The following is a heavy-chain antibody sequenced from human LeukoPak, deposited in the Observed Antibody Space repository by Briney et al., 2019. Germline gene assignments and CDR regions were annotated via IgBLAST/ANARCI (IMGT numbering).Heavy chain of an antibody. CDR2: ISSSSSTI. CDR3: AKDSDYYHSSGYYYAYFQH. Sequence: GGSLRLSCAASGFTFSSYAMSWVRHAPGEELEWVSYISSSSSTIYYADSVKGRFTISRDNAKNSLYLQMNSLRDEDTAVYYCAKDSDYYHSSGYYYAYFQHWGQGTLVTVSS. D-gene: IGHD3-22*01. J-gene: IGHJ1*01. V-gene: IGHV3-48*02. CDR1: GFTFSSYA.